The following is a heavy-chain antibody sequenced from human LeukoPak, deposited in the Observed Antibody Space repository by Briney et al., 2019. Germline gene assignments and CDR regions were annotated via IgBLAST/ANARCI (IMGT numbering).Heavy chain of an antibody. D-gene: IGHD6-6*01. Sequence: ASVTVSCTASGYIFTGYYMHWVRQAPGQGLEWMGWINPNSGGTNYAQKFQGRVTMTRDTSISTAYMELSRLRSDDTAVYYCARVSYSSSASDYWGQGTLVTVSS. CDR2: INPNSGGT. CDR3: ARVSYSSSASDY. J-gene: IGHJ4*02. CDR1: GYIFTGYY. V-gene: IGHV1-2*02.